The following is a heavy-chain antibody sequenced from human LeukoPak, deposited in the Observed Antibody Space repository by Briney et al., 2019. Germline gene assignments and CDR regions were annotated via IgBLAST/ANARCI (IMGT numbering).Heavy chain of an antibody. CDR2: IYTSGST. J-gene: IGHJ4*02. CDR3: ARVDPRTVEPDY. Sequence: SETLSLTCTVSGGSISSYYWSWIRQPAGKGLEWIGRIYTSGSTNYNPSLKSRVTMSVDTSKNQFSLNLSSVTAADTAVYYCARVDPRTVEPDYWGQGTLVTVSS. V-gene: IGHV4-4*07. D-gene: IGHD1-1*01. CDR1: GGSISSYY.